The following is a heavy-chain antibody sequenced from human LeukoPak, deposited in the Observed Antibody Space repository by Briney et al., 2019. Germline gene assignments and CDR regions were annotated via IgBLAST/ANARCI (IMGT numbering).Heavy chain of an antibody. V-gene: IGHV1-46*01. Sequence: GASVKVCCKASGYTFTSYYMHWVRQAPGQGLEWMGIINPSGGSTSYAQKFQGRVTMTRDASTSTVYMELSSLRSENTAVYYCARDAPRGYALDYWGQGTLVTVSS. D-gene: IGHD5-18*01. CDR2: INPSGGST. CDR1: GYTFTSYY. CDR3: ARDAPRGYALDY. J-gene: IGHJ4*02.